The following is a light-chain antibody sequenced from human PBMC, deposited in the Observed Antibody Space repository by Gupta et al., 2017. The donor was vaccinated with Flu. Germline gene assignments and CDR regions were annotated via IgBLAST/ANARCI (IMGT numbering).Light chain of an antibody. CDR3: QQSNSNPRT. CDR2: DAS. V-gene: IGKV1-39*01. Sequence: PSTLSASVGDRVTITCRASQSISSYLDWYQQKPGKAPKLLIYDASSLQSGVPSRFSGSGSGTDFTLTISSLQPDDFATYYCQQSNSNPRTFGQGTKVEIK. CDR1: QSISSY. J-gene: IGKJ1*01.